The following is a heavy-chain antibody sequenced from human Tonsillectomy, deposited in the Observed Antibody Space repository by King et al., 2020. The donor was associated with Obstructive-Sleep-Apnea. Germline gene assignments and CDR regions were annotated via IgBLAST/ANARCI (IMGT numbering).Heavy chain of an antibody. J-gene: IGHJ6*02. CDR1: GDSVSSSTYY. D-gene: IGHD1-26*01. V-gene: IGHV4-39*07. CDR3: ARDQGGSYFYYYYGMDV. Sequence: QLQESGPGLVKPSETLSLTCTVSGDSVSSSTYYWGWIRQPPGKGLEWIGSIYYSGSTYYNPSLKSRVTLSIDTSKNQFSLKLTSVTAADTAVYYCARDQGGSYFYYYYGMDVWGQGTTVTVSS. CDR2: IYYSGST.